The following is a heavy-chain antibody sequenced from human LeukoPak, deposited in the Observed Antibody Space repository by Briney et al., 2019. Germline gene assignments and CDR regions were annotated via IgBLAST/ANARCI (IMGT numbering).Heavy chain of an antibody. V-gene: IGHV3-7*01. D-gene: IGHD3-10*01. CDR1: GFTFSSFW. Sequence: GGSLRLSCAASGFTFSSFWMNWVRQAPGKGLEWVANIKEDGSEKYYVDSVKGRFTISRDNAKNSLYLQMNSLRAEDTAVYYCARGYGSGSSHIDYWGQGTLVTVSS. CDR3: ARGYGSGSSHIDY. J-gene: IGHJ4*02. CDR2: IKEDGSEK.